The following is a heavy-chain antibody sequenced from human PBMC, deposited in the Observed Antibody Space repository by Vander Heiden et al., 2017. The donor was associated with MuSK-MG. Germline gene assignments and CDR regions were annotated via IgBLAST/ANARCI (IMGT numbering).Heavy chain of an antibody. Sequence: EVQLVESGGGLVQPGGSLRLSCAASGFTVSSNYMSWVRQAPGKGLEWVSVIVTGGSTYYADSVKGRFTISRDNSKNTLDLQMTSLRAEDTAVYYCARSADSSDYFDYWGQGTLVTVSS. CDR3: ARSADSSDYFDY. J-gene: IGHJ4*02. CDR1: GFTVSSNY. V-gene: IGHV3-66*01. CDR2: IVTGGST. D-gene: IGHD3-22*01.